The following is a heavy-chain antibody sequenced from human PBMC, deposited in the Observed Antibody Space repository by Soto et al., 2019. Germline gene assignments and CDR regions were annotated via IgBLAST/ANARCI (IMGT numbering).Heavy chain of an antibody. CDR3: ARDLWGYCGTDCYPLDV. CDR1: GGSIRDDRYY. Sequence: SETLSLTCTVSGGSIRDDRYYWGWIRQPPGKGLEWIGSIYYSGTSSYNPSLKSRVTMSVDTSKKQLSLRLSSVTAADTAVYYCARDLWGYCGTDCYPLDVWGQGTTVT. J-gene: IGHJ6*02. D-gene: IGHD2-21*02. CDR2: IYYSGTS. V-gene: IGHV4-39*02.